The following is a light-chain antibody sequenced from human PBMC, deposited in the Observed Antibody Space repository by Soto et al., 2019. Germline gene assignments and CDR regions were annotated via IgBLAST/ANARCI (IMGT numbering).Light chain of an antibody. CDR2: DTH. V-gene: IGLV1-44*01. J-gene: IGLJ1*01. Sequence: QSVLTQPPSASGTPGQRVTISCSGGSSNIEYNTVSWYQQFPGTAPKVLIYDTHKRPSGVPDRFSGSKSGTSASLAISGLQSEDEADYYCSSYTSSSTLVFGTGTKVTVL. CDR3: SSYTSSSTLV. CDR1: SSNIEYNT.